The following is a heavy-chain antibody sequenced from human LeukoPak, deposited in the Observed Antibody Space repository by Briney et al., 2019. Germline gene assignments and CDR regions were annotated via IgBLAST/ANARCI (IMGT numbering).Heavy chain of an antibody. CDR2: IYYSGST. D-gene: IGHD3-22*01. J-gene: IGHJ3*02. CDR1: GGSISSYY. Sequence: SETLSLTCTVSGGSISSYYWSWIRQPPGKGLEWIGYIYYSGSTNYNPSLKSRVTISVDTSKNQFSLKLSSVTAADTAVYYCARGLYYDSSGYHDAFDIWGQGTMVTVSS. CDR3: ARGLYYDSSGYHDAFDI. V-gene: IGHV4-59*01.